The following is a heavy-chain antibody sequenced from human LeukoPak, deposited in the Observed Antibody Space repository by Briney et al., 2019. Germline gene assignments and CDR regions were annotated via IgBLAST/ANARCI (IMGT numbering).Heavy chain of an antibody. CDR2: IIPIFGTA. V-gene: IGHV1-69*06. CDR1: GGTFISYA. D-gene: IGHD5-18*01. Sequence: SVKVSCKASGGTFISYAISWVRQAPGQGLEWMGGIIPIFGTANYAQKFQGRVTITADKSTSTAYMELSSLRSEDTAVYYCARVPTLPIYSYAESHYYYYYYMDVWGKGTTVTVSS. J-gene: IGHJ6*03. CDR3: ARVPTLPIYSYAESHYYYYYYMDV.